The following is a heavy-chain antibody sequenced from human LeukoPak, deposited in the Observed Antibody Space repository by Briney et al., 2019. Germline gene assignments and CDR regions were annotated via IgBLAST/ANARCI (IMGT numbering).Heavy chain of an antibody. CDR2: ISDYGSST. V-gene: IGHV3-23*01. CDR1: GFTFSSYA. CDR3: AKGNSGYAEGNWFDP. Sequence: PGGSLRLSCAASGFTFSSYAMSWVRQAPGKGLEWVSAISDYGSSTYYADSVKGRFTISRDNSKNTLYLQMNSLRAEDTAVYYCAKGNSGYAEGNWFDPWGQGTLVTVSS. D-gene: IGHD5-12*01. J-gene: IGHJ5*02.